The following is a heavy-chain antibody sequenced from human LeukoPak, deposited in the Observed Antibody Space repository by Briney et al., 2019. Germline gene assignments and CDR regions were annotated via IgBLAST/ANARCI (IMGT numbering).Heavy chain of an antibody. V-gene: IGHV4-34*01. J-gene: IGHJ4*02. CDR1: GGSFSGYY. CDR2: INHSGST. CDR3: ARLRMVRYYGSGSYYFDY. Sequence: PSETLSLTCAVYGGSFSGYYWSWIRQPPGKGLEWIGEINHSGSTNYNPSLKCRVTISVDTSKNQFSLKLSSVTAADTAVYYCARLRMVRYYGSGSYYFDYWGQGTLVTVSS. D-gene: IGHD3-10*01.